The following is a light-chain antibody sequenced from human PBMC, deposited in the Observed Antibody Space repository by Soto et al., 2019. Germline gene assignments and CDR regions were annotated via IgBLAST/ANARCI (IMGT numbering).Light chain of an antibody. CDR2: GAS. Sequence: EIVLTQSPGTLSLSPGERATLSCRAGRRFGGSYLAWYQQKPGRAPRLLINGASSRATGIPDRFSGSGSGTDFTLTISRLEPEDFAVYYCQQYDSSPLTFGGGTKVEIK. CDR3: QQYDSSPLT. J-gene: IGKJ4*01. CDR1: RRFGGSY. V-gene: IGKV3-20*01.